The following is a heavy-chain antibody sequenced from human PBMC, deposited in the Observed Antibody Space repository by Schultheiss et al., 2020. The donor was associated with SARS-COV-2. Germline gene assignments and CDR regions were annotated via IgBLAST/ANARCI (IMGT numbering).Heavy chain of an antibody. V-gene: IGHV4-34*01. J-gene: IGHJ3*02. Sequence: SETLSLTCAVYGGSFSGYYWSWIRQPPGKGLEWIGYIYYSGSTYYNPSLKSRVTMSVDTSKNQFSLKLSSVTAADTAVYYCARGRYYDFWSGYSEPDAFDIWGQGTMVTVSS. CDR1: GGSFSGYY. CDR3: ARGRYYDFWSGYSEPDAFDI. D-gene: IGHD3-3*01. CDR2: IYYSGST.